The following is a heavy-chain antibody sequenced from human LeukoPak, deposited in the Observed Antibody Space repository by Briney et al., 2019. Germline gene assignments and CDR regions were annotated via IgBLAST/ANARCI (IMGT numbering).Heavy chain of an antibody. V-gene: IGHV3-74*01. Sequence: GGSLRLSCAASGFTFSSYWMHWVRQGPGKGLVWVSRINSDGSSTRNADSVKGRFTISRENAKNTLYLQMNSLRADDTAVYYCARGLAYCGGDCCNSLDYWGQGTLVTVSS. J-gene: IGHJ4*02. CDR2: INSDGSST. CDR3: ARGLAYCGGDCCNSLDY. D-gene: IGHD2-21*02. CDR1: GFTFSSYW.